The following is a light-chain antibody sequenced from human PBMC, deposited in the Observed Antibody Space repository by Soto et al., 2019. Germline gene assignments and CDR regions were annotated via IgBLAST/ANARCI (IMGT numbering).Light chain of an antibody. CDR2: AAS. J-gene: IGKJ2*01. CDR1: QTISRY. V-gene: IGKV1-39*01. CDR3: QQSYSTLGYT. Sequence: DIQMTQSPSSLSASVGDRVTITCRASQTISRYLNWYQQKPGKAPKLLIYAASSLQSGVPSRFRGSGSGTDFTLTISSLQPEDFATYYCQQSYSTLGYTFGQGTKLEIK.